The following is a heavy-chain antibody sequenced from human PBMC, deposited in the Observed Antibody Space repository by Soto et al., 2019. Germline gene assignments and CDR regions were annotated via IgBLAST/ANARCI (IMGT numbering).Heavy chain of an antibody. CDR3: ARVSGSYYHVYYFDY. CDR2: IYYSGNT. D-gene: IGHD1-26*01. V-gene: IGHV4-61*01. Sequence: PSETLSLTCTVSGGYVSSANYYWGWIRQPPGKGLEWIGSIYYSGNTNYNPSLNSRVTISVDTSKNQFSLRLSSVTAADTAVYYCARVSGSYYHVYYFDYWGQGTLVTVSS. J-gene: IGHJ4*02. CDR1: GGYVSSANYY.